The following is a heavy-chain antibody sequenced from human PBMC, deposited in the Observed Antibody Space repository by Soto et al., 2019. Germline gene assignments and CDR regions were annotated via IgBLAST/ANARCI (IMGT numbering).Heavy chain of an antibody. Sequence: GGSLRLSCAASGFTFSSYAMSWVRQAPGTGLEWVSGISSSGGSTYYADSVKGRFTISRDNSKNTLNQQMNSLRAEDTAVYYFAKVSISKVVPPSRRIDYYYMDVWGKGTTVTVS. CDR2: ISSSGGST. CDR1: GFTFSSYA. V-gene: IGHV3-23*01. CDR3: AKVSISKVVPPSRRIDYYYMDV. D-gene: IGHD2-2*01. J-gene: IGHJ6*03.